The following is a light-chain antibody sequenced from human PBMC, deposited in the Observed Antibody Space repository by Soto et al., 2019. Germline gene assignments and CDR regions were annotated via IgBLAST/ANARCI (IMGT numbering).Light chain of an antibody. CDR1: SSDVGGYNY. CDR3: CSYAGSYTLV. V-gene: IGLV2-11*01. J-gene: IGLJ1*01. CDR2: DVS. Sequence: QSALTQPRSVSGSPGQSVTISCTGTSSDVGGYNYVSWYQQHPGKDPKLMIYDVSKRPSGVPDRFSGSKSGNTASLTISGLQAEDEADYYCCSYAGSYTLVFGTGTKVTVL.